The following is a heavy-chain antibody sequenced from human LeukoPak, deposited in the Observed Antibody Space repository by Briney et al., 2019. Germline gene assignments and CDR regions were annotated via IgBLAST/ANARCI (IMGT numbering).Heavy chain of an antibody. Sequence: GGSLRLSCAASGFTFSSYAMSWVRQAPGKGLEWVSGISGSGGSTCYADSGKGHFTISRDNSKNTLYLQMNSLRAEDTAVYYCAKRPRGNYLDPFDYWGQGTLVTVSS. J-gene: IGHJ4*02. V-gene: IGHV3-23*01. CDR1: GFTFSSYA. CDR3: AKRPRGNYLDPFDY. D-gene: IGHD3-10*01. CDR2: ISGSGGST.